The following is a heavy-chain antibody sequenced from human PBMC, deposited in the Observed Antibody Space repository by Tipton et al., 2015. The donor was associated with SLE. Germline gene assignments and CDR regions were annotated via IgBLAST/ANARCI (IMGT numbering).Heavy chain of an antibody. V-gene: IGHV4-59*12. CDR2: IYYSGST. CDR3: ARGGDDAFDI. CDR1: GGSISSYY. D-gene: IGHD7-27*01. J-gene: IGHJ3*02. Sequence: LRLSCTVSGGSISSYYWSWIRQPPGKGLEWIGYIYYSGSTNYNPSLKSRVTISVDTSKNRFSLKLSSVTAADTAVYYCARGGDDAFDIWGQGTMVPVSS.